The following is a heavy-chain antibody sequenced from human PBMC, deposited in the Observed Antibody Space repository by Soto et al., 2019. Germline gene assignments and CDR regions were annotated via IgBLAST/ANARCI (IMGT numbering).Heavy chain of an antibody. V-gene: IGHV4-59*02. CDR1: GGSVSPYF. CDR3: ARGRGGTYDAFDI. CDR2: IFYSGTT. J-gene: IGHJ3*02. Sequence: ETLSLTCPVSGGSVSPYFWSWIRQPPGEGLEWIGYIFYSGTTNYSPSLRSRVSMSIGTSKNQFSLNLTSVTAADTAIYYCARGRGGTYDAFDIWGQGTMVTVSS. D-gene: IGHD1-26*01.